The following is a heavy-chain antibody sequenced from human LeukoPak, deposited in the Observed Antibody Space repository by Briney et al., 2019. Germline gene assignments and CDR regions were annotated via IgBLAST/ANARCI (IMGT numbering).Heavy chain of an antibody. CDR1: GFTFSSYA. Sequence: RRSLRLSCAASGFTFSSYAMHWVRQAPGKGLEWVAVISYDGSNKYYADSVKGRFTISRDNSKNTLYLQMNSLRAEDTAVYYCARGTTLKTYYYDSSATFDYWGQGTLVTVSS. J-gene: IGHJ4*02. V-gene: IGHV3-30-3*01. CDR2: ISYDGSNK. D-gene: IGHD3-22*01. CDR3: ARGTTLKTYYYDSSATFDY.